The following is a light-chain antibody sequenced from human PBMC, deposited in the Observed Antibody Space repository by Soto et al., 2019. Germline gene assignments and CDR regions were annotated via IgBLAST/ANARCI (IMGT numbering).Light chain of an antibody. J-gene: IGKJ1*01. CDR2: GAS. CDR1: QSVSRSY. V-gene: IGKV3-20*01. Sequence: ETVLTQSPGTLSLSPGERATLSCRASQSVSRSYLAWYQQKPGQAPRLLIYGASTRPTGIPDRFSGSGSGTDLTLTISRLEPEDFGVYFCQQYDNPPRTFGQGTKVEMK. CDR3: QQYDNPPRT.